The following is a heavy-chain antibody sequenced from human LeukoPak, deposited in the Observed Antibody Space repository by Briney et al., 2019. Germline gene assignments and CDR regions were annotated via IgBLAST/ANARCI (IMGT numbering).Heavy chain of an antibody. J-gene: IGHJ3*02. CDR2: INHSGST. Sequence: SETLSLTCAVYGGSFSGYYWSWIRQPPGKGLEWIGEINHSGSTNYNPSLKSRVTISVDTSKNQFSLKLSSVTAADTAVYYCAREGQDCSGGSCYGTCAFDIWGQGTMVTVSS. D-gene: IGHD2-15*01. CDR1: GGSFSGYY. V-gene: IGHV4-34*01. CDR3: AREGQDCSGGSCYGTCAFDI.